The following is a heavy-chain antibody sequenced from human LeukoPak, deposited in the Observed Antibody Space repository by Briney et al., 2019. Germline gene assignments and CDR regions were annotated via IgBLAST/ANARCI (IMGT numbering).Heavy chain of an antibody. D-gene: IGHD2-15*01. CDR2: IYYSGST. CDR3: ARHPCSGGSCYSIDY. V-gene: IGHV4-59*08. J-gene: IGHJ4*02. CDR1: GGSISSYY. Sequence: SETLSFTGTVSGGSISSYYWSWIRQPPGKGLKWIGYIYYSGSTNYNPSLKSRVTISVDTSKNQFSLKLSSVTAADTAVYYCARHPCSGGSCYSIDYWGQGTLVTVSS.